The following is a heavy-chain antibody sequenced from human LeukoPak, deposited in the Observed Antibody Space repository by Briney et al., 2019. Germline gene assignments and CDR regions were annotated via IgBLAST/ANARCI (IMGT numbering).Heavy chain of an antibody. CDR1: GFTFSSYA. J-gene: IGHJ3*02. D-gene: IGHD2-2*01. V-gene: IGHV3-23*01. Sequence: GGSLRLACAASGFTFSSYAMSWVRQAPGKGLEWVSIIGSGGSTYYADSVKGRFTISRDNSKNTLYLQMNSLRAEDAAVYYCAKGVVPAAVLRFDAFDIWGQGTVVTVSS. CDR2: IGSGGST. CDR3: AKGVVPAAVLRFDAFDI.